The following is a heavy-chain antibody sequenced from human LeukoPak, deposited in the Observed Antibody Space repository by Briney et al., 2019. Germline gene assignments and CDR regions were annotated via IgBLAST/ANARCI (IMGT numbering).Heavy chain of an antibody. CDR1: GFTVSSNY. CDR3: ARDGGYYGSGSYYYFDY. D-gene: IGHD3-10*01. CDR2: IYSGGST. V-gene: IGHV3-53*01. J-gene: IGHJ4*02. Sequence: GGSLRLSCAASGFTVSSNYMSWVRQAPGKGLEWVSVIYSGGSTYYADSVKGRFTISRDNSKNTLYLQMNSLRAEDTAVYYCARDGGYYGSGSYYYFDYWGQGTLVTVSS.